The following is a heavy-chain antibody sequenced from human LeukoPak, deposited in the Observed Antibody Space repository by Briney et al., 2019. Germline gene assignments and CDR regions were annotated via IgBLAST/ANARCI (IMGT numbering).Heavy chain of an antibody. J-gene: IGHJ4*02. CDR1: GFTFTNYW. CDR2: MNSDASST. D-gene: IGHD4-23*01. V-gene: IGHV3-74*01. CDR3: ARGPDYGGPL. Sequence: PGWSLRLSCVASGFTFTNYWMHWVRQAPGKGLAWVARMNSDASSTSYADSVKGRFSISRDNAKKTLYLQMNSLRAEDTAVYYCARGPDYGGPLRGQGTLVTVSP.